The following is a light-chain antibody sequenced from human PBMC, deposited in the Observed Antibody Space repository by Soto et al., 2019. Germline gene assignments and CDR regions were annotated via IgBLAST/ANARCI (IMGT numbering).Light chain of an antibody. CDR2: DAS. CDR3: QQRSNWP. V-gene: IGKV3-11*01. J-gene: IGKJ1*01. CDR1: QSVSSY. Sequence: EIVLTQSPATLSLSPGERATLSCRASQSVSSYLAWYQQKPGQAPRLLIYDASNRATGIPARFSGSGSGTAFPLTISSLEPEDFAVYYCQQRSNWPFGQGTKVEIK.